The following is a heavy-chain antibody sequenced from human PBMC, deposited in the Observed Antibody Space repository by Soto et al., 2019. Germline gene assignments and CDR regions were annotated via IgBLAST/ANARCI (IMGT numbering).Heavy chain of an antibody. V-gene: IGHV3-23*01. Sequence: GGSLRLSCAASGFTFSTFAMSWVRQAPGKGLEWVSAISASGGSTYYADSVKGRFTISRDNSNNTLYLQMHSLRVEDTAVYYCAKDPRVSFAPWGQGTLVTVSS. J-gene: IGHJ5*02. CDR1: GFTFSTFA. CDR2: ISASGGST. CDR3: AKDPRVSFAP.